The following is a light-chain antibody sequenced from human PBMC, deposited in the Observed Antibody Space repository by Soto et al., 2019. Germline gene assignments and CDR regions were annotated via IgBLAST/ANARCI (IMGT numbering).Light chain of an antibody. CDR3: QQHTISMYT. CDR2: RAF. V-gene: IGKV3-20*01. J-gene: IGKJ5*01. CDR1: QSVARD. Sequence: EIVLTKSPGTLSLSPGETATLSCRASQSVARDLSWYQQKPGQAPRLLISRAFIGATGIPDRFSGSGSGTDFTLTINRLAPEDSAVYYCQQHTISMYTFGQGTRLEIK.